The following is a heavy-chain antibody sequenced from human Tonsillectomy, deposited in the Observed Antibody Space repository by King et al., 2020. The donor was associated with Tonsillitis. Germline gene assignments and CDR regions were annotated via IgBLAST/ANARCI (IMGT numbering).Heavy chain of an antibody. CDR3: AKVFGGYCGGDCMEYFQH. D-gene: IGHD2-21*02. CDR2: ISGSGGST. Sequence: VQLVESGGGLVQPGGSLRLSCAASGFTFSSYAMSWVRQAPGKGLEWVSGISGSGGSTYYADSVKGRFTISRDNSKKTLYLQMNSLRAEDTAVYYCAKVFGGYCGGDCMEYFQHWGQGTLVTVSS. CDR1: GFTFSSYA. V-gene: IGHV3-23*04. J-gene: IGHJ1*01.